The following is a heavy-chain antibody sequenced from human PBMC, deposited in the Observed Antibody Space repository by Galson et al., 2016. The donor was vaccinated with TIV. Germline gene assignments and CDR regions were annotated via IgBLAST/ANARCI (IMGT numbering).Heavy chain of an antibody. V-gene: IGHV3-23*01. D-gene: IGHD3-22*01. J-gene: IGHJ3*02. CDR3: AKDKSTMIVGSGAFGN. CDR2: ISGSGLST. Sequence: LRLSCAASGFTSSNFFMYWVRQAPGKGLEWVSSISGSGLSTYYADSVRGRFTISRDKSQNTIHLQMNSLRAEDTAIYYCAKDKSTMIVGSGAFGNWGQGTVVTVSS. CDR1: GFTSSNFF.